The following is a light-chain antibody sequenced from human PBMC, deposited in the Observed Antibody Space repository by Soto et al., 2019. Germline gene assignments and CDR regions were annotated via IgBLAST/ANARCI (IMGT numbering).Light chain of an antibody. CDR2: EVR. V-gene: IGLV2-14*01. CDR1: MRDVGAYNL. Sequence: QSALTQPASVSGSAGQSITISCSGTMRDVGAYNLVSWYQQHPGTAPKLIIYEVRNRPSGISSRFSGSRSGNTASLTISGLQSVDEGDYHCSAYTATSPLVFGGATHLTVL. J-gene: IGLJ3*02. CDR3: SAYTATSPLV.